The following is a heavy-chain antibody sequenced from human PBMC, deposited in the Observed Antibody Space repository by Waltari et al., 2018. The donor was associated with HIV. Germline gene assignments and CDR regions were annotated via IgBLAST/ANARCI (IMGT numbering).Heavy chain of an antibody. D-gene: IGHD3-3*01. CDR2: VIPIFGSP. CDR3: ATGDGRNFGVVREYYHYGMDV. V-gene: IGHV1-69*01. Sequence: QVQIVQSGAEVKKPGSSVKVSCEASGGSLRTYAVSWVRQVPGQGLEWLGGVIPIFGSPDYSQKFHGRLTIVADESINTAYMELSSLTSEDTAVYYCATGDGRNFGVVREYYHYGMDVWGQGTTVTVSS. CDR1: GGSLRTYA. J-gene: IGHJ6*02.